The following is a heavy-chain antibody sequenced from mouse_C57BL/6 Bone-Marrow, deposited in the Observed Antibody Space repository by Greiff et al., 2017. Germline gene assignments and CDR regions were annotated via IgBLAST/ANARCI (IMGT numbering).Heavy chain of an antibody. CDR1: GFSLTSYG. CDR2: IWSGGST. V-gene: IGHV2-2*01. J-gene: IGHJ2*01. Sequence: QVQLKQSGPGLVQPSQSLSITCTVSGFSLTSYGVHWVRQSPGKGLEWLGVIWSGGSTDYNAAFISRLSISKDNSKGHVFFKMTSLQADDTAIYCSARDGALLREFDYWGQGTTLTGAS. CDR3: ARDGALLREFDY. D-gene: IGHD1-1*01.